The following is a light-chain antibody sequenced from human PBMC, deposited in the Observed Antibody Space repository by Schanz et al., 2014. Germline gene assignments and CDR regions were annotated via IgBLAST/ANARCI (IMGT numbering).Light chain of an antibody. CDR3: QQRSNWPPGRT. V-gene: IGKV3D-20*02. J-gene: IGKJ1*01. CDR1: QTVSSNY. CDR2: GAS. Sequence: EIVLTQSPGTLSLSPGERATLSCRASQTVSSNYLAWYQQKPGQAPRLLIYGASTRATGIPARFSGSGSGTDFTLTISSLEPEDFAVYYCQQRSNWPPGRTFGQGTKVEIK.